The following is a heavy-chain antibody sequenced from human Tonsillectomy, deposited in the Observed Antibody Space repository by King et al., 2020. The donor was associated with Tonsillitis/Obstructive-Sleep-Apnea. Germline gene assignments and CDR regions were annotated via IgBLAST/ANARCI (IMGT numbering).Heavy chain of an antibody. Sequence: VQLVESGGGLIQPGESLRLSCAASGFSVSSNYMSWVRQAPGKGLEWRSVIYSGGSTYYADPVKGRFTISRDNSKNTLYLHMNSLRAEDTAVYYCARDHCGGDCSRYYYYYYLDVWGKGTTITVSS. V-gene: IGHV3-53*01. J-gene: IGHJ6*03. CDR1: GFSVSSNY. D-gene: IGHD2-21*01. CDR2: IYSGGST. CDR3: ARDHCGGDCSRYYYYYYLDV.